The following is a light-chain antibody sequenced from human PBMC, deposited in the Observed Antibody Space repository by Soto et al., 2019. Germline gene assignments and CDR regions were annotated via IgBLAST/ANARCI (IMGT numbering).Light chain of an antibody. CDR3: QQYGSSPPWT. CDR1: QSGSSSY. V-gene: IGKV3-20*01. CDR2: GAS. J-gene: IGKJ1*01. Sequence: EIVLTQSPGTLSLSPGERATLSCRASQSGSSSYLAWYQQKPGQAPRLLIYGASSRATGIPDRFSGSGSGTDFTLTIRRLEPEDIEVYYCQQYGSSPPWTFGQGTKVEIK.